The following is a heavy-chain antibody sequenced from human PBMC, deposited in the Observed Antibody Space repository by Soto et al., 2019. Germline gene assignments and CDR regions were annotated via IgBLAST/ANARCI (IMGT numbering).Heavy chain of an antibody. CDR1: GGTFSSYT. J-gene: IGHJ5*02. V-gene: IGHV1-69*02. Sequence: SVKVCCEASGGTFSSYTLSWVRQAPGQGLEWMGRIIPILGIANYAQKFQGRVTITADKSTSTAYMELSSLRSEDTAVYYCARSGMEHSSSKRYTRRDGNWFDPWGQGTLVTVSS. D-gene: IGHD6-6*01. CDR3: ARSGMEHSSSKRYTRRDGNWFDP. CDR2: IIPILGIA.